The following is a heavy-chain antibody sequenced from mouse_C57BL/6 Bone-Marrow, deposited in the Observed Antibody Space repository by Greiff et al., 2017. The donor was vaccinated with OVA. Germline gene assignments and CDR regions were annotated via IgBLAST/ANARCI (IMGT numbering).Heavy chain of an antibody. CDR3: ARGGITTVVFDY. CDR2: ISNGGGST. V-gene: IGHV5-12*01. D-gene: IGHD1-1*01. Sequence: EVQVVESGGGLVQPGGSLKLSCAASGFTFSDYYMYWVRQTPEKRLEWVAYISNGGGSTYYPDTVKGRFTISRDNAKNTLYLQMSRLKSEDTAMYYCARGGITTVVFDYWGQGTTLTVSS. CDR1: GFTFSDYY. J-gene: IGHJ2*01.